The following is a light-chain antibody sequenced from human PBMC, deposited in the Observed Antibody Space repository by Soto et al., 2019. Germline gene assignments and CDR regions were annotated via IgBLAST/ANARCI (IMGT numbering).Light chain of an antibody. CDR3: QQRSNWPPT. J-gene: IGKJ4*01. CDR1: RSVGNN. V-gene: IGKV3-11*01. CDR2: AAS. Sequence: EIVLTQSPATLSLSPGERATLSCRASRSVGNNLAWYQKKPGQAPGLLIYAASTRATGIPARFSGSGSGTDFTLTISSLEPEDFAVYYCQQRSNWPPTFGGGTKVEI.